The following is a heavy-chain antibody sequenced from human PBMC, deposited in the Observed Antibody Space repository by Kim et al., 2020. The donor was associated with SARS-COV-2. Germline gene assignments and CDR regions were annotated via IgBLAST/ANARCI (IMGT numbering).Heavy chain of an antibody. D-gene: IGHD1-1*01. CDR3: TSELQT. CDR2: IRNKANNYAT. V-gene: IGHV3-73*01. J-gene: IGHJ1*01. Sequence: GGSLRLSCAASGITLTDSTVHWVRQTSGTGLEWVGRIRNKANNYATTYGASVTGRFSISRDDSKNTAYLQMISLRTDDTAMYYCTSELQTWGRGTLVTVSS. CDR1: GITLTDST.